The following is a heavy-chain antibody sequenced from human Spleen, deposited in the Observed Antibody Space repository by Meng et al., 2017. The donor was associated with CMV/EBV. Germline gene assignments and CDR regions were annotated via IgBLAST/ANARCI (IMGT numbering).Heavy chain of an antibody. Sequence: SYYWSWIRQAPGKGLEGIGYIDYSGSTNYKPTLKSRGIMSVDASKNQFSKNLRSVTAADTAVYYCVRDVANYDSTGYFRTLDYWGQGTLVTVSS. CDR1: SYY. CDR3: VRDVANYDSTGYFRTLDY. CDR2: IDYSGST. V-gene: IGHV4-59*01. D-gene: IGHD3-22*01. J-gene: IGHJ4*02.